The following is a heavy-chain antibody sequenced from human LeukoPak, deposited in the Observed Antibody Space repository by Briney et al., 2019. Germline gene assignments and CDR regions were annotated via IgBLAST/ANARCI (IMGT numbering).Heavy chain of an antibody. CDR3: ARGPYSYDSSGAFDI. V-gene: IGHV4-59*08. D-gene: IGHD3-22*01. CDR1: GDSISTWY. Sequence: SETLSLTCTVSGDSISTWYWSWLRQPPGKGLEWIGSIYYGGSSNYNPSLKSRVTISVDTSKNQFSLKLSSVTAADTAVYFCARGPYSYDSSGAFDIWGQGTMVTVSS. J-gene: IGHJ3*02. CDR2: IYYGGSS.